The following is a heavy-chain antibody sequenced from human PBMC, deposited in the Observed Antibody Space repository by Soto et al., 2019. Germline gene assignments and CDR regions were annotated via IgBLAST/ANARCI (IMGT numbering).Heavy chain of an antibody. CDR1: RVCIRSSYQY. CDR3: ARDSGIRWYFDL. J-gene: IGHJ2*01. Sequence: PSETLSLTCTVSRVCIRSSYQYWSLIRQSPGKGLEWIGYIYNSGSTYYNPSFKSRVTISADTSKSQFSLNLNSVNAADTAVYYCARDSGIRWYFDLWGRGTLVTVSS. CDR2: IYNSGST. D-gene: IGHD3-10*01. V-gene: IGHV4-30-4*01.